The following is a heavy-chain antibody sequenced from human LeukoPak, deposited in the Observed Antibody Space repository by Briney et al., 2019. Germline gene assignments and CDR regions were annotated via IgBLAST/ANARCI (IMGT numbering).Heavy chain of an antibody. CDR1: GFTFSSYA. CDR2: ISGSGGST. V-gene: IGHV3-23*01. Sequence: GGSLRLSCAASGFTFSSYAMSWVRQAPGKGLEWVSAISGSGGSTYYADFVKGRFTISRDNSKNTLYLQMNGLRAEDTAVYYCAKDALYCSSTSCHEADYYYGMDVWGQGTTVTVSS. D-gene: IGHD2-2*01. CDR3: AKDALYCSSTSCHEADYYYGMDV. J-gene: IGHJ6*02.